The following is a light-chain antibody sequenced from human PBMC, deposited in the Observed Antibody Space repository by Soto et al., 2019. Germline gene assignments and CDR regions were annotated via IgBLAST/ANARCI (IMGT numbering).Light chain of an antibody. CDR2: DAS. J-gene: IGKJ5*01. Sequence: DIQMTQSPSSLSASVGDRVTITCQASQNINNYLNWYQQKPGRAPKLLIYDASNLEAGVPSRFRGSGSGIDFTFTISRLQPEDIAVYYCQQYNNWPRGTFGQGTRLEIK. CDR1: QNINNY. V-gene: IGKV1-33*01. CDR3: QQYNNWPRGT.